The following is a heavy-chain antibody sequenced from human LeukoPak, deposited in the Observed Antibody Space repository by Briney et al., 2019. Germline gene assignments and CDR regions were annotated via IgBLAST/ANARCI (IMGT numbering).Heavy chain of an antibody. Sequence: ASVKVSCKASGYTFTSYGISWVRQAPGQGLEWMGWISAYNGNTNYAQKLQGRVTMTTDTSTSTAYMELRSLRSDDTAVYYCARGARSWLLPMAFDIWGQGTMVTVSS. CDR3: ARGARSWLLPMAFDI. CDR1: GYTFTSYG. V-gene: IGHV1-18*01. CDR2: ISAYNGNT. J-gene: IGHJ3*02. D-gene: IGHD3-22*01.